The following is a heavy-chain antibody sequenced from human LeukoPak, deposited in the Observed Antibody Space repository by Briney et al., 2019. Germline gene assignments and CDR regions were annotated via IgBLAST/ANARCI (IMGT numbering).Heavy chain of an antibody. J-gene: IGHJ5*02. Sequence: PSETLSLTSSISGGSIINYYWNWIRQPPGKGLEWIGYIHYIGITNYNPSLKSRVTISADTSKNQFSLKLTSVTAADTAVYYCAGSGSYGPFDPWGQGTLVTVSS. D-gene: IGHD3-16*01. CDR1: GGSIINYY. CDR3: AGSGSYGPFDP. V-gene: IGHV4-59*08. CDR2: IHYIGIT.